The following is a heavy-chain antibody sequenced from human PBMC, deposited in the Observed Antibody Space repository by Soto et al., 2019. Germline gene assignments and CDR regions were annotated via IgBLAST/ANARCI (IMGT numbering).Heavy chain of an antibody. CDR3: ARRFHFCSGGTCYLYILP. CDR1: GGSFSGYY. Sequence: SETLSLTCAVYGGSFSGYYWSWIRQPPGKGLEWIGEINHSGSTNYNPSLKSRVTISVDTSKNQFSLKLSSVTAADTAVYYCARRFHFCSGGTCYLYILPWGQGTQVTVS. V-gene: IGHV4-34*01. J-gene: IGHJ1*01. CDR2: INHSGST. D-gene: IGHD2-15*01.